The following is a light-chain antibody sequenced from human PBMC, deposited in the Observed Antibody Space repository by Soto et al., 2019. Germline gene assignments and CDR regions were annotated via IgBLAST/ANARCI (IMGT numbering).Light chain of an antibody. CDR3: QQYHSYIFT. CDR1: QTISSW. J-gene: IGKJ3*01. Sequence: DIQMTQSPSTLSGSVGDRVTITCRASQTISSWLAWYQQKPGKAPKLLIYKASTLKSGVPSRFSGSGSGTEFTLTISSLQPDDYGTYYCQQYHSYIFTFGPGTKVDIK. CDR2: KAS. V-gene: IGKV1-5*03.